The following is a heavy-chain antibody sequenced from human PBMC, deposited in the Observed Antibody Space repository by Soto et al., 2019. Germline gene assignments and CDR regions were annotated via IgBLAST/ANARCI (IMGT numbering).Heavy chain of an antibody. CDR2: IIPMFGTA. CDR3: ASGIQLWLRRINNGYSG. CDR1: GGTFSTYA. V-gene: IGHV1-69*12. D-gene: IGHD5-18*01. J-gene: IGHJ4*02. Sequence: QVQLVQSGAEVKKPESSVKVSCKAPGGTFSTYAISWVRQAPGQGLEWMGGIIPMFGTANYAQRFQERVTITADESKTTVYMELSSLRSEDTAVYFCASGIQLWLRRINNGYSGWGQGTLVTVSS.